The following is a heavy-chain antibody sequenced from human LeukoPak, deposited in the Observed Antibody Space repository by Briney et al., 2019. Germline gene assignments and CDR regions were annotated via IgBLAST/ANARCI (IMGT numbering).Heavy chain of an antibody. D-gene: IGHD3-22*01. Sequence: PGGSLRLSCAASGFTFSSYEMNWVRQAPGKGLEWVGRIKSKTDGGTTDYAAPVKGRFTISRDDSKNTLYLQMNSLKTEDTAVYYCTTDLDYDSSGYYLIPDYWGQGTLVTVSS. CDR2: IKSKTDGGTT. CDR3: TTDLDYDSSGYYLIPDY. CDR1: GFTFSSYE. J-gene: IGHJ4*02. V-gene: IGHV3-15*01.